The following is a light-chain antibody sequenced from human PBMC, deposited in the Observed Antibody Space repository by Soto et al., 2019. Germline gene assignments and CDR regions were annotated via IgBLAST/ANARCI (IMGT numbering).Light chain of an antibody. CDR2: DAS. CDR1: QSLSSY. J-gene: IGKJ1*01. Sequence: EIVLTQSPATLSLSPGERATLSCRASQSLSSYLAWYQQKPGQAPRLLIYDASNRATGIPARFSGSGSGTDFTLTISSLEPEDFAVYYCQQRSGWPLPFGQGTKVEIK. V-gene: IGKV3-11*01. CDR3: QQRSGWPLP.